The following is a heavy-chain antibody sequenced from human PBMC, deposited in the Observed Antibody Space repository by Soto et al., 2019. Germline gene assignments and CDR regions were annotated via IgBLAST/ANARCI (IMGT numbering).Heavy chain of an antibody. V-gene: IGHV4-59*01. D-gene: IGHD6-6*01. Sequence: SETLSLTCTVSGGSISSYYWGWIRQPPGKGLEWIGDIYYSGSTNYNPSLKSRVTISVDTSKNQFSLKLSSVTAADTAVYYCARDSPEYSSSSNAGHGRYYYYYMDVWGNGTTVTFSS. CDR1: GGSISSYY. CDR3: ARDSPEYSSSSNAGHGRYYYYYMDV. CDR2: IYYSGST. J-gene: IGHJ6*03.